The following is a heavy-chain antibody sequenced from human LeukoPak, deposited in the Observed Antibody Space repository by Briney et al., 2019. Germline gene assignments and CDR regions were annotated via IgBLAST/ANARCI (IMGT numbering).Heavy chain of an antibody. CDR2: IYYSGST. CDR1: GGSISSYY. CDR3: ARGGRDGYNYVHPVWYFDL. D-gene: IGHD5-24*01. V-gene: IGHV4-59*01. J-gene: IGHJ2*01. Sequence: SETLSLTCTVSGGSISSYYWSWIRQPPGKGLEWIGYIYYSGSTNYNPSLKSRVTISVDTSKNQFSLKLSSVTAADTAVYFCARGGRDGYNYVHPVWYFDLWGRGTLVTVSS.